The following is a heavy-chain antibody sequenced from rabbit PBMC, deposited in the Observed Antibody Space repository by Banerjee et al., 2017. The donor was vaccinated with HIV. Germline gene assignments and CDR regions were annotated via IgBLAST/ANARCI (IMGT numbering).Heavy chain of an antibody. CDR3: ARAGYGTNAYDL. CDR2: IYTGSSGST. D-gene: IGHD7-1*01. J-gene: IGHJ6*01. Sequence: QEQLVESGGGLVQPGASLTLTCTASGIDFSGVYYGCWVRQAPGKGLEWIACIYTGSSGSTYYASWAKGRFTISKTSSTTVTLQMTSLTAADTATYFCARAGYGTNAYDLWGPGTLVTVS. V-gene: IGHV1S45*01. CDR1: GIDFSGVYY.